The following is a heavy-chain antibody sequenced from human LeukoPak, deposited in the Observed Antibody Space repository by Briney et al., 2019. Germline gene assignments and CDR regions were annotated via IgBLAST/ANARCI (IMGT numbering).Heavy chain of an antibody. Sequence: GGSLRLSCAASGFTFSSYSMNWVRQAPGKGLEWVSSISSSSSYIYYADSVKGRFTISRDNAKNSLYLQMNSLRAEDTAVYYCARHSSGYFRLDYWSQGTLVTVSS. J-gene: IGHJ4*02. D-gene: IGHD3-22*01. CDR1: GFTFSSYS. CDR3: ARHSSGYFRLDY. CDR2: ISSSSSYI. V-gene: IGHV3-21*04.